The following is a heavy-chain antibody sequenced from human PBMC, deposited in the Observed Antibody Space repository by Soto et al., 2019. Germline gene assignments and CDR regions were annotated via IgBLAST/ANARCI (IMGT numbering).Heavy chain of an antibody. CDR3: GRSSSSGSGS. J-gene: IGHJ5*01. CDR1: GFSFSSYS. Sequence: EVHLVESGGGLVQPGGSLRLSCAASGFSFSSYSMNWVRQAPGKGLEWISYISSSSSTIYYAVSVKGRFTSSRDNDKNSLYLQMNSLRDEDTAVYYCGRSSSSGSGSWGQGTLVTVSS. CDR2: ISSSSSTI. D-gene: IGHD6-6*01. V-gene: IGHV3-48*02.